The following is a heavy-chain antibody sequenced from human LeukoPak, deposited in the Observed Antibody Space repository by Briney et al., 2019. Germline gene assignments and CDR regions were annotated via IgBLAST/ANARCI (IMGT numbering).Heavy chain of an antibody. Sequence: SETPSLTCTVSGGSISSYYWSWIRQPPGKGLEWIGYIYYSGSTNYNPSLKSRVTISVDTSKNQFSQKLSSVTAADTAVYYCARAMGGNSFEDAFDIWGQGTMVTVSS. CDR1: GGSISSYY. V-gene: IGHV4-59*01. CDR2: IYYSGST. J-gene: IGHJ3*02. D-gene: IGHD4-23*01. CDR3: ARAMGGNSFEDAFDI.